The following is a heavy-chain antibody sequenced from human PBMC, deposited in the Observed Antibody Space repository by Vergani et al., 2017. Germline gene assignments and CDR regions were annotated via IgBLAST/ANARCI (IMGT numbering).Heavy chain of an antibody. CDR2: IIHILGIA. J-gene: IGHJ4*02. Sequence: QVQLVQSGAEVKKPGSSVKVSCKASGGTFSSYTISWVRQAPGQGLEWMGRIIHILGIANYAQKFQGRVTITADKSTSTAYMELSSLRSEDTAVYYCARDHRYCSGGSCYQVFDYWGQGTLVTVSS. V-gene: IGHV1-69*08. CDR3: ARDHRYCSGGSCYQVFDY. D-gene: IGHD2-15*01. CDR1: GGTFSSYT.